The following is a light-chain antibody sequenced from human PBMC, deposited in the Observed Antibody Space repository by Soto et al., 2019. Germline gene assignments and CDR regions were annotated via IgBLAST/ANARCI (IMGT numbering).Light chain of an antibody. CDR1: QSVDSTY. CDR2: GAS. Sequence: IVLTQSPGTLSLSPWERATLSCRASQSVDSTYLTWYQQKPGQAPRLLIYGASGRATGVPDRFSGSGSGTDFTLTISRLEPEDFAVYFCQYYDSFRTFGQGTKVDIK. V-gene: IGKV3-20*01. CDR3: QYYDSFRT. J-gene: IGKJ1*01.